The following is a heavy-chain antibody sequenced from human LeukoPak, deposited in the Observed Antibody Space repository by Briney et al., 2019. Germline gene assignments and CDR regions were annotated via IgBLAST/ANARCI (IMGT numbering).Heavy chain of an antibody. D-gene: IGHD3-10*01. CDR3: ARAGSVHYYYYGMDV. V-gene: IGHV3-66*01. CDR2: IYSGGST. CDR1: GFTVSSNY. J-gene: IGHJ6*02. Sequence: GGSLRLSCAASGFTVSSNYMSWVRQAPGKGLEWVSVIYSGGSTYYADSVKGRSTISRDNSKNTLYLQMNSLRAEDTAVYYCARAGSVHYYYYGMDVWGQGTTVTVSS.